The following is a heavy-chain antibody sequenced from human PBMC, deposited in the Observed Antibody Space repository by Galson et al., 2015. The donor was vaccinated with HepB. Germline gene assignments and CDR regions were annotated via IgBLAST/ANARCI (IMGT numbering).Heavy chain of an antibody. Sequence: SLRLSCAASGFTFSSYSMNWVRQAPGKGLEWVSSISSSSSYIYYADSVKGRFTISRDNAKNSLYLQMNSLRAEDTAAYYCARDYTQRGYSGYDYWGQGTLVTVSS. CDR1: GFTFSSYS. D-gene: IGHD5-12*01. V-gene: IGHV3-21*01. CDR3: ARDYTQRGYSGYDY. J-gene: IGHJ4*02. CDR2: ISSSSSYI.